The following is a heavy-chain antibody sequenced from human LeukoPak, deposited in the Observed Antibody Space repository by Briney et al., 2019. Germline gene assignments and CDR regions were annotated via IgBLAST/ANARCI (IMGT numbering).Heavy chain of an antibody. CDR2: INTDGGT. CDR1: GLTFSSYW. J-gene: IGHJ3*02. D-gene: IGHD3-16*02. V-gene: IGHV3-74*01. Sequence: QPGGSLRLSCAASGLTFSSYWMHWVRQAPGKGLVWVSRINTDGGTVYADSVRGRFTISRDNAKNTLYLQMNSLRVEDTAVYYCASFRSTDIWGQGTTVTVSP. CDR3: ASFRSTDI.